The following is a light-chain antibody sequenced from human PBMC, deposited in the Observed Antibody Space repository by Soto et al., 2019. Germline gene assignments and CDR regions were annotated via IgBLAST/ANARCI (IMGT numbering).Light chain of an antibody. CDR3: QQYNSFSPA. Sequence: DIQMTQSPSTLSASVGDRVTITCRASQSIRTWLAWYQQKPGKAPNLLIYRTSTLESGVPSRFSVSGSGTEFTLTINSLQPDDFATYYCQQYNSFSPAFGQGTSLEIK. CDR1: QSIRTW. J-gene: IGKJ2*01. V-gene: IGKV1-5*03. CDR2: RTS.